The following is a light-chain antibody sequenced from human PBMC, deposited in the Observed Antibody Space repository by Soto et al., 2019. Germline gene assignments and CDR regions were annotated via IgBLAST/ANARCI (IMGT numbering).Light chain of an antibody. V-gene: IGKV3-20*01. CDR2: GAS. Sequence: EIVLTQSPGTLSLSPGESATLSCRASQSVTSNYLAWFQQRPGQAPRLLIYGASIRATGIPVTFSGSGSGTDFTLTISRLEPEDFAVYYCQQYAGSPWTFGRGTKVEIK. CDR3: QQYAGSPWT. J-gene: IGKJ1*01. CDR1: QSVTSNY.